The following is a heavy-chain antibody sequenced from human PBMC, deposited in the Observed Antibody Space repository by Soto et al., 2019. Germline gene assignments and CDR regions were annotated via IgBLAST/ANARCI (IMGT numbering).Heavy chain of an antibody. CDR1: GFTFSSYA. CDR3: AREPSIAVY. Sequence: QVQLVESGGGVVQPGRSLRLSCAASGFTFSSYAMHWVRQAPGKGLEWVAVISYDGSNKYYADSVKGLFTISRDNSKNTLYLQMNSLRAEDTAVYYCAREPSIAVYWGQGTMVTVSS. D-gene: IGHD6-19*01. J-gene: IGHJ4*02. CDR2: ISYDGSNK. V-gene: IGHV3-30-3*01.